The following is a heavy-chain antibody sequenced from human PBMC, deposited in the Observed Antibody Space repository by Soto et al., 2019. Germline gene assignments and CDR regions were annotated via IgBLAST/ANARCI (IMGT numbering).Heavy chain of an antibody. CDR3: ARGDDYGDRDY. CDR2: IIPILGIA. D-gene: IGHD4-17*01. J-gene: IGHJ4*02. CDR1: GGTFSSYT. Sequence: QVQLVQSGAEVKKPGSSVKVSCKASGGTFSSYTISWVRQAPGQGLEWMGRIIPILGIANYAQKFQGRVTITADKSTGTAYMELSSLRSEDTAVYYCARGDDYGDRDYWGQGTLVTVSS. V-gene: IGHV1-69*02.